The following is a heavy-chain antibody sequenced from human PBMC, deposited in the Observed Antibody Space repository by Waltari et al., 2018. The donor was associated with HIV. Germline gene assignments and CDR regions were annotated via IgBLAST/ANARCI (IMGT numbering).Heavy chain of an antibody. CDR2: IRSESDGATT. CDR1: GLTFRSAW. V-gene: IGHV3-15*01. CDR3: TSIFEVLAAIRPGGV. D-gene: IGHD2-21*02. Sequence: EVLLVESGGGLVKPGGSFRLPCEAPGLTFRSAWMSWVRQAPGKGLEWVARIRSESDGATTDYAAPVKDRFSISRDDSKNMLYLEMNSLKTEDTAVYYCTSIFEVLAAIRPGGVWGRGTMVTVSS. J-gene: IGHJ3*01.